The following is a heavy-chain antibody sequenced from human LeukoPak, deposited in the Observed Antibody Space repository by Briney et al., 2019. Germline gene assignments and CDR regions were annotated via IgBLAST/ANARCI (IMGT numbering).Heavy chain of an antibody. V-gene: IGHV4-39*01. CDR2: IYYSGST. D-gene: IGHD3-9*01. J-gene: IGHJ4*02. CDR1: GGSISSSSYH. Sequence: SETLSLTCTVSGGSISSSSYHWGWIRQPPGKGLEWIGSIYYSGSTYYNPSLKSRVTISVDTSKNQFSLKLSSVTAADTAVYYCARLFDSLVYYWGQGTLVTVSS. CDR3: ARLFDSLVYY.